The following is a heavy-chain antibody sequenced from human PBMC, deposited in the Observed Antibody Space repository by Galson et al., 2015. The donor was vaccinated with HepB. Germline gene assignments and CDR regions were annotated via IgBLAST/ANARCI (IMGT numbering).Heavy chain of an antibody. CDR3: ARIPHSSSSSCDF. J-gene: IGHJ4*02. CDR1: GGTFSSYA. CDR2: IIPIFGTP. D-gene: IGHD6-19*01. Sequence: SVKVSCKASGGTFSSYAFSWVRHAPGQGLEWMGGIIPIFGTPKYAQKFQDRVTITADKSTSTAYMELSSLRSEDTAVYYCARIPHSSSSSCDFWGQGTLVTVSS. V-gene: IGHV1-69*06.